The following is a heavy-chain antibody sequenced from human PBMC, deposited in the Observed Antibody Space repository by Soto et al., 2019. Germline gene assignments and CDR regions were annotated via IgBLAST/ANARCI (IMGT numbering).Heavy chain of an antibody. CDR3: ASLSWFGESHGLDV. CDR1: VYSFISYW. V-gene: IGHV5-51*01. Sequence: WESRKISCEVSVYSFISYWIAWVRQMPGKGLEWMGIIYPADSGARYSPSFEGQVTMSADKSVSTAYLQWSSLRASDTAIYYCASLSWFGESHGLDVWGQGTTVTVSS. D-gene: IGHD3-10*01. J-gene: IGHJ6*02. CDR2: IYPADSGA.